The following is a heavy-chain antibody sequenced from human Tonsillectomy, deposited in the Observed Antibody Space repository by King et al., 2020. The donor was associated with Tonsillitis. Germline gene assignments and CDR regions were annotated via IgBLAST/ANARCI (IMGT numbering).Heavy chain of an antibody. J-gene: IGHJ4*02. CDR1: GYTFTDYY. CDR2: INPDTGAT. Sequence: QLVQSGAEVKQPGAAVKVSCKASGYTFTDYYMHWVRQAPGQGLEWMGWINPDTGATSYAQNFQGRVTMTSGTSISRAYMELSSLRSDDTALYYCAKVAHGACCNFDYWGQGTLVTVSS. D-gene: IGHD2-21*02. CDR3: AKVAHGACCNFDY. V-gene: IGHV1-2*02.